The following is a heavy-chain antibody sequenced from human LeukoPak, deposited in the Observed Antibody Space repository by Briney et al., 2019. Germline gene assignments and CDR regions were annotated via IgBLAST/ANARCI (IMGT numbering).Heavy chain of an antibody. CDR1: GGSFSGYY. J-gene: IGHJ4*02. D-gene: IGHD3-16*02. Sequence: SETLSLTCAVYGGSFSGYYWSWIRQPPGKGLEWIGEINHSGSTNYNPSLKSRVTISVDTSKNQFSLKLSFATAADTAVYYCARVEPSIYDYVWGSYRASDYWGQGTLVTVSS. CDR3: ARVEPSIYDYVWGSYRASDY. V-gene: IGHV4-34*01. CDR2: INHSGST.